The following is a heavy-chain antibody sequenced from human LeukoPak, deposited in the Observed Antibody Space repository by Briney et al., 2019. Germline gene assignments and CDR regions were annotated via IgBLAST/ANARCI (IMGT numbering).Heavy chain of an antibody. V-gene: IGHV3-74*01. J-gene: IGHJ4*02. CDR3: ARDIVSGSGSLDY. D-gene: IGHD3-10*01. Sequence: GGSLRLSCAASRFSFSNYWMHWVRQAPGKGLVWVSRVKSDGSNPSYADSVKGQFTISRDNAENMLYLQMSTLGAEDTAVYYCARDIVSGSGSLDYWGQGTLVTVSS. CDR2: VKSDGSNP. CDR1: RFSFSNYW.